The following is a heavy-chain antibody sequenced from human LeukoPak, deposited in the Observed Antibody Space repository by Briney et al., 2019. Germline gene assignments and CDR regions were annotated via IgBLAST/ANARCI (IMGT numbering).Heavy chain of an antibody. CDR3: AREGTVAGTDY. J-gene: IGHJ4*02. Sequence: GGSLRLSCAASGFTFSSYWMSWVRQAPGKGLEWVANIKQDGSEKYYVDSLKGRFTISRDNAKNSLDLQMNSLRAEDTAVYYCAREGTVAGTDYWGQGTLVTVSS. V-gene: IGHV3-7*01. CDR1: GFTFSSYW. CDR2: IKQDGSEK. D-gene: IGHD6-19*01.